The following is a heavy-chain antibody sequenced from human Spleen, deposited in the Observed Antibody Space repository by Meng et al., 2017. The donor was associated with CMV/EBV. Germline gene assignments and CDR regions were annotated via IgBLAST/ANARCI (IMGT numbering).Heavy chain of an antibody. CDR3: AGAFRGGYYTNDY. CDR1: TFTPSNYW. Sequence: GESLKISCAVPTFTPSNYWMHWVRQAPGKGLEWVSFISSSSRYIYYADSVKGRFTISRDNAKNSLYIQMNSLRAEDTAVYYCAGAFRGGYYTNDYWGQGTLVTVSS. V-gene: IGHV3-21*01. CDR2: ISSSSRYI. D-gene: IGHD3-16*01. J-gene: IGHJ4*02.